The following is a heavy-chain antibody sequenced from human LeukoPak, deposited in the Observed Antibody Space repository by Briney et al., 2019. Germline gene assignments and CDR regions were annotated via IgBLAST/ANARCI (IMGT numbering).Heavy chain of an antibody. CDR2: INHSGST. J-gene: IGHJ4*02. D-gene: IGHD6-13*01. CDR3: ARGFSSWCKLPFDY. Sequence: SETLSLTCAVYGGSFSGYYWSWIRQPPGKGLEWIGEINHSGSTNYNPSLKSRVTISVDTSKNQFSLKLSSVTAADTAVYYCARGFSSWCKLPFDYWGQGTLVTVSS. V-gene: IGHV4-34*01. CDR1: GGSFSGYY.